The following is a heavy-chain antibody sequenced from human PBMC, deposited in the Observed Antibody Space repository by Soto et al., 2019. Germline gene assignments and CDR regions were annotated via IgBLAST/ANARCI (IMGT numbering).Heavy chain of an antibody. D-gene: IGHD6-19*01. J-gene: IGHJ5*02. Sequence: QVQLVESGGGVVQPGRSLRLSCAASGFTFSSYAMHWVRQAPGKGLEWVAVISYDGSNKYYADSVKGRFTVSRDNSKNTLYLQTNSLRAEDTAVYYCARCPYSSGWYGWFDPWGHGTLVTVSS. CDR2: ISYDGSNK. V-gene: IGHV3-30-3*01. CDR3: ARCPYSSGWYGWFDP. CDR1: GFTFSSYA.